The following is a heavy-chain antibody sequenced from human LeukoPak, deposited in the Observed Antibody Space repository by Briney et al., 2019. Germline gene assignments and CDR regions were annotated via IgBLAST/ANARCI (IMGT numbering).Heavy chain of an antibody. CDR3: ARAKFDSSYYYYRGFDI. J-gene: IGHJ3*02. Sequence: SETLSLTCAVYGGSFSGYYWSWIRQPPGKGLEWIGEINHSGSTNYNPSLKSRVTISVDTSKNQFSLKLSSVTAADTAVYYCARAKFDSSYYYYRGFDIWGQGTMVTVSS. CDR1: GGSFSGYY. D-gene: IGHD3-22*01. V-gene: IGHV4-34*01. CDR2: INHSGST.